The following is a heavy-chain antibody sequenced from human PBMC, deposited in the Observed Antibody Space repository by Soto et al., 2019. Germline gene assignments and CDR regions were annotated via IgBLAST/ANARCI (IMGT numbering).Heavy chain of an antibody. CDR1: GFTFSGYS. Sequence: PGGSLILSCAASGFTFSGYSMNWVRRAPGKGLEWVSCLSRSSRSIDYADSVKGRFSISRDNAKNSMYLLMNSLRAEDTAVYYCAKSSGYSYGAFDDCGQGTLVTVSS. D-gene: IGHD5-18*01. CDR2: LSRSSRSI. CDR3: AKSSGYSYGAFDD. V-gene: IGHV3-21*04. J-gene: IGHJ4*02.